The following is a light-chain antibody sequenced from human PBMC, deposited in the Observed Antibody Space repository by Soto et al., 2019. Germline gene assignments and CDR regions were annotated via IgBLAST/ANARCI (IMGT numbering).Light chain of an antibody. CDR1: QSVSSSY. V-gene: IGKV3-20*01. CDR2: GAS. Sequence: EIVLTQSPGTLSLSPGERATLSCRASQSVSSSYLAWYQQKPGQAPRHLIYGASSRATGIPDRFSGSGSGTDFTLTISSLEPEDFAVYYCQQYGSSPRTFGQGTKVEIK. CDR3: QQYGSSPRT. J-gene: IGKJ1*01.